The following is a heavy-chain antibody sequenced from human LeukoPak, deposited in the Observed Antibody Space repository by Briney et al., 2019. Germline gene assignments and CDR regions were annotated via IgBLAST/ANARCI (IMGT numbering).Heavy chain of an antibody. V-gene: IGHV4-59*01. J-gene: IGHJ4*02. D-gene: IGHD6-19*01. Sequence: PSETLSLTCTVSGGSINNNYWSWFRQSPGKGLEWIGCIYYNGNTNYNTSLESRVTISVDTSKNQIHLRLSSVTAADTAVYYCARGGWSQDYWGQGTLVTVSS. CDR2: IYYNGNT. CDR1: GGSINNNY. CDR3: ARGGWSQDY.